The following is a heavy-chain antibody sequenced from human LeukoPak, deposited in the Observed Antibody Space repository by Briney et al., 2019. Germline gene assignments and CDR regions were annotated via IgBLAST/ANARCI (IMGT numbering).Heavy chain of an antibody. J-gene: IGHJ4*02. Sequence: GGSLRLSCAASGFTFSSYSMNWVRQAPGKGLEWVSSISSSSSYIYYADSVKGRFTISRDNAKNSLYLQMNSLRAEDTAVYYCARSLISGSSSFDYWGQGTLVTVSS. V-gene: IGHV3-21*01. CDR2: ISSSSSYI. CDR1: GFTFSSYS. CDR3: ARSLISGSSSFDY. D-gene: IGHD6-19*01.